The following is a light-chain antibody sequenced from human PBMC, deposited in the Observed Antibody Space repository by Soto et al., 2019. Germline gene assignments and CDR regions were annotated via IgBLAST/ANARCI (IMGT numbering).Light chain of an antibody. V-gene: IGKV4-1*01. CDR2: WAT. J-gene: IGKJ1*01. CDR3: QQYYSTPT. Sequence: IVMTQSPDSLAVSLGERATINCKSGQSLLYNSNNKNHLAWYQKKPGQPPKLLIYWATTRESGVPDRFSGSGSGTDFTLTIDSLQTEDVAIYYCQQYYSTPTFGQGTKVEIK. CDR1: QSLLYNSNNKNH.